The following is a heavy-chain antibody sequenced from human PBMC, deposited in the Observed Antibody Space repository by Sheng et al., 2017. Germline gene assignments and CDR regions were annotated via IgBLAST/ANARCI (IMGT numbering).Heavy chain of an antibody. CDR3: ARFSRGTGSAHFDY. D-gene: IGHD2-15*01. V-gene: IGHV4-39*07. CDR1: GDSFSSSNYH. J-gene: IGHJ4*02. CDR2: IYFSGNT. Sequence: QLQLQESGPGLVKPSETLSLTCTVSGDSFSSSNYHWGWIRQPPGKGLEWIGNIYFSGNTYSNPSLKSRVTISVDTSKNQFSLKLNSVTAADTAVYYCARFSRGTGSAHFDYWGQGTLVTVSS.